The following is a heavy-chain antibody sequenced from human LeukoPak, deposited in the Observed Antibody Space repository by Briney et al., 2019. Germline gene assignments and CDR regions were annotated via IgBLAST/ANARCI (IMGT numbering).Heavy chain of an antibody. V-gene: IGHV4-59*12. D-gene: IGHD6-13*01. CDR3: ARDGSTGY. CDR2: FYYSGST. Sequence: PSETLSLTCTVSGDSISSDYWSWIRQPPGKGLEWIGYFYYSGSTNYNPSLKSRVNISVDTSKNQFSLKLSSVTAADTAVYYCARDGSTGYWGQGTMVTVSS. CDR1: GDSISSDY. J-gene: IGHJ4*02.